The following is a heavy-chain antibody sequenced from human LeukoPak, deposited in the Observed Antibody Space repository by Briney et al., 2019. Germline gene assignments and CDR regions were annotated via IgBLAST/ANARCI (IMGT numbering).Heavy chain of an antibody. CDR2: MNPNSGNT. V-gene: IGHV1-8*03. D-gene: IGHD4-17*01. J-gene: IGHJ1*01. CDR3: ARDLYGDYVDFQH. Sequence: GASVKVSCKASGYTFTSYDINWVRQATGQGLEWMGWMNPNSGNTGYAQKFQGRVTITRDTSASTAYMELSSLRSEDTAVYYCARDLYGDYVDFQHWGQGTLVTVSS. CDR1: GYTFTSYD.